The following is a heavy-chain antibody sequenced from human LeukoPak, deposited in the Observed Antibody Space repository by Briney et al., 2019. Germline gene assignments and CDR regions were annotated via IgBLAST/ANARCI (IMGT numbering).Heavy chain of an antibody. J-gene: IGHJ4*02. CDR2: ISSNGGST. V-gene: IGHV3-64*01. CDR1: GFTFSSYA. Sequence: GGSLRLSCAASGFTFSSYAMHWVRQAPGKGLEYVSAISSNGGSTYYANSVKGRFTISRDNSKNTLYLQMSSLRADDTGVYFCARAWIGESYWGQGTLVTVSS. D-gene: IGHD3-10*01. CDR3: ARAWIGESY.